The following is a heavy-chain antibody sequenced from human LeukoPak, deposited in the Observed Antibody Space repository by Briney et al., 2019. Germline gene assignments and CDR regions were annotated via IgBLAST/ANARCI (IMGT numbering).Heavy chain of an antibody. V-gene: IGHV4-59*08. CDR3: ARSIRWWSNWFDP. CDR2: IYYSGST. D-gene: IGHD2-15*01. J-gene: IGHJ5*02. CDR1: GGSISSYY. Sequence: SETLSLTCTVSGGSISSYYWSWIRQPPGKGLEWIGYIYYSGSTNYNPSLKSRVTISVHTSKNQFSLKLSSVTAADTAVYYCARSIRWWSNWFDPWGRGTLVSVSS.